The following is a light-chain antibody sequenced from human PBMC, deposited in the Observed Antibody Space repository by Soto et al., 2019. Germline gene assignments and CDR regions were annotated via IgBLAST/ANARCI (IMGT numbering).Light chain of an antibody. Sequence: QSALTQPPSAAGSPGQSVTISCTGISSDVGGYNYVSWYQQHPGKAPKLIIYEVSKRPSGVPDRFSGSRSGNTASLTVSGLQAEDEADYYCSSYAGSNNSLYVFGTGTKLTVL. CDR1: SSDVGGYNY. CDR2: EVS. CDR3: SSYAGSNNSLYV. J-gene: IGLJ1*01. V-gene: IGLV2-8*01.